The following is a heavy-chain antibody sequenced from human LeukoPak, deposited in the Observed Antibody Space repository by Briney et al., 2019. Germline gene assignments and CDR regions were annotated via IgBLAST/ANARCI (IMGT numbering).Heavy chain of an antibody. CDR3: ASEVDYYDFWSGYYTGLRYFDY. Sequence: PGGSLRLSCAASGFTFSSYWMSWVRQAPGKGLEWVANIKQDGSEKYYVDSVKGRFTISRDNAKNSLYLQMNSLRAEDTAVYYCASEVDYYDFWSGYYTGLRYFDYRGQGTLVTVSS. CDR2: IKQDGSEK. CDR1: GFTFSSYW. D-gene: IGHD3-3*01. J-gene: IGHJ4*02. V-gene: IGHV3-7*01.